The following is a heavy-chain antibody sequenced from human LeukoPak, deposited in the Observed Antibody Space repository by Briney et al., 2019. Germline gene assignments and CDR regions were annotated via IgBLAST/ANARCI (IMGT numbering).Heavy chain of an antibody. CDR2: ISSSGSTI. J-gene: IGHJ4*02. CDR1: GGSFSGYY. CDR3: ARASGPFDY. V-gene: IGHV3-11*04. Sequence: LSLTCAVYGGSFSGYYWSWIRQPPGKGLEWVSYISSSGSTIYYADSVKGRFTISRDNAKNSLYLQMNSLRAEDTAVYFCARASGPFDYWGQGTLVTVSS.